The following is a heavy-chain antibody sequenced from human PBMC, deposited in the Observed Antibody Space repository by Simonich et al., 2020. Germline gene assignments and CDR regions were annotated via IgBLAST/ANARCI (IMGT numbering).Heavy chain of an antibody. J-gene: IGHJ1*01. V-gene: IGHV1-2*02. D-gene: IGHD6-13*01. CDR1: GYTFTGYY. CDR3: ARSHIAAAGTGYFQH. CDR2: INPNSGGK. Sequence: QVQLVQSGAEVKKPGASVKVSCKASGYTFTGYYMPWVRQAPGQGLEWMGWINPNSGGKNYAQKFQGRVTMTRDTSISTAYMELSRLRSDDTAVYYCARSHIAAAGTGYFQHWGQGTLVTVSS.